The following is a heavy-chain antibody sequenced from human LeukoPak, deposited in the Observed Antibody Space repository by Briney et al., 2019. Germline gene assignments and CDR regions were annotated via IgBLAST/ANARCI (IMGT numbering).Heavy chain of an antibody. CDR1: GGSISNYF. V-gene: IGHV4-59*01. J-gene: IGHJ4*02. CDR2: IYYSGNT. CDR3: AKGAGQLVLESYFDY. Sequence: PSETLSLTCTVSGGSISNYFWSWIRQAPGKGLEYIGFIYYSGNTNYNPSFKSRVTISVDTSKKQFSLKLSSVTAADTAVYYCAKGAGQLVLESYFDYWGQGTLVTVSS. D-gene: IGHD6-6*01.